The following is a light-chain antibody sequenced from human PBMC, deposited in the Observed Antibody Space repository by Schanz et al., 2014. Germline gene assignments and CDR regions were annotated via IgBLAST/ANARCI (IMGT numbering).Light chain of an antibody. CDR1: SSNIGAGYV. J-gene: IGLJ3*02. Sequence: QSVLTQPPSVSGAPGQRVTISCTGSSSNIGAGYVVHWYQHLPGTAPKLLIYDNNNRPSGVPDRFSGSKSGTSASLAITGLQAEDEADYYCSSYTSSTTLVFGGGTKLTVL. CDR2: DNN. V-gene: IGLV1-40*01. CDR3: SSYTSSTTLV.